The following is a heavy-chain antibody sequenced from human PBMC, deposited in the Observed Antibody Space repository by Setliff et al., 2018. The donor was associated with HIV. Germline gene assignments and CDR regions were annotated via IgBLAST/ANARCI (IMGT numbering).Heavy chain of an antibody. CDR2: IYTSGST. J-gene: IGHJ5*02. D-gene: IGHD6-13*01. V-gene: IGHV4-38-2*01. CDR3: ARIGSGWSVGWFDP. CDR1: GYSISSGYY. Sequence: SETLSLTCAVSGYSISSGYYWGWIRQPPGKGLEWIGRIYTSGSTNYNPSLKSRVTMSVDTSKNQPSLKLRSVTAADTAVYYCARIGSGWSVGWFDPWGQGTLVTVSS.